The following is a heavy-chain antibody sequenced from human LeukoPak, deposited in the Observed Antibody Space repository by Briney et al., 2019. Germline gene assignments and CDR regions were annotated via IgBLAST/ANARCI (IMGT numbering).Heavy chain of an antibody. CDR3: ERGMLICGVVIIGYSDY. CDR2: INTNTGNP. V-gene: IGHV7-4-1*02. CDR1: VYILHIYV. J-gene: IGHJ4*02. Sequence: ASVTVSRMASVYILHIYVLIGVRQAPAQGLELVGWINTNTGNPTYAQGLTGRFVFSLDTSVSTAYLQISSLKAEDTAVYCGERGMLICGVVIIGYSDYWGQGTLVTVSS. D-gene: IGHD3-3*01.